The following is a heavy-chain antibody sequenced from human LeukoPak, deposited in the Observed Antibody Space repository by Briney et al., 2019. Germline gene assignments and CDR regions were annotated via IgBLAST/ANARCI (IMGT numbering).Heavy chain of an antibody. Sequence: SETLSLTCTVSGGSISSYYWSWIRQPPGKGLEWIAYIYYSGSTNFNPPLKSRGTISIDTSKNQFSLKLSSVAAADTAMYYCARAPDYRWFDPWGQGTLVTVSS. CDR1: GGSISSYY. D-gene: IGHD4/OR15-4a*01. V-gene: IGHV4-59*01. CDR2: IYYSGST. J-gene: IGHJ5*02. CDR3: ARAPDYRWFDP.